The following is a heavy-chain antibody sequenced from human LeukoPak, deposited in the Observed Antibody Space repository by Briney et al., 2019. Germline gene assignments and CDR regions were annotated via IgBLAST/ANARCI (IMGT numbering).Heavy chain of an antibody. CDR1: GASIRSYF. CDR2: VYDNDIS. D-gene: IGHD5-12*01. V-gene: IGHV4-59*01. Sequence: SETLSLTCSVSGASIRSYFWSWIRQSPGKGLEWIGYVYDNDISNFNPSLESRVTILVDRSKSQFSLKLRSVTAADTAVYYCARGLVLATDDGFDIWGPGTMVTVSS. J-gene: IGHJ3*02. CDR3: ARGLVLATDDGFDI.